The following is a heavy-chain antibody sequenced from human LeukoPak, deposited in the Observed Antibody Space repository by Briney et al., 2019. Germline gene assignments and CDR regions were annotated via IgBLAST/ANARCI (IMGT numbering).Heavy chain of an antibody. CDR3: ASDIVATITFDY. CDR1: GYSISSGYY. Sequence: SETLSLTCTVSGYSISSGYYWGWIRQPPGQGLEWIGSIYHSGSTYYNPSLKSRVTISVDTSKNQFSLKLSSVTAADTAVYYCASDIVATITFDYWGQGTLVTVSS. J-gene: IGHJ4*02. V-gene: IGHV4-38-2*02. CDR2: IYHSGST. D-gene: IGHD5-12*01.